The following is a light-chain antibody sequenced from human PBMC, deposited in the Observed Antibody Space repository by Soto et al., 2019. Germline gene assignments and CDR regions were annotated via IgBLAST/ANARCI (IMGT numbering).Light chain of an antibody. V-gene: IGKV3-20*01. CDR2: GAS. CDR1: QSVSSSY. CDR3: QQDGSSSLT. Sequence: EIVLKQSPGTLSLSPGERATLSCMASQSVSSSYLAWYQQRPGQAPRLVIHGASSRATGIPDRFSGSGSGTEFTLTISRLEPEDSAVYYCQQDGSSSLTFGGGTKVDIK. J-gene: IGKJ4*01.